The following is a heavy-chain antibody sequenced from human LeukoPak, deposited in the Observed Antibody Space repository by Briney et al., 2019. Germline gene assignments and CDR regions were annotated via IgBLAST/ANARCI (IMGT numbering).Heavy chain of an antibody. V-gene: IGHV4-61*02. CDR3: ARTGYGSGSYYNLAFDT. CDR2: NSITGDS. J-gene: IGHJ3*02. Sequence: SETLSLTCNVSGGSISSGGYFWSWVRQPAGKGLEYIGRNSITGDSNYNPSLKSRVSISVDTSKNQLSLKLTSVTASDTAVYYCARTGYGSGSYYNLAFDTWSRGTMVTVSS. CDR1: GGSISSGGYF. D-gene: IGHD3-10*01.